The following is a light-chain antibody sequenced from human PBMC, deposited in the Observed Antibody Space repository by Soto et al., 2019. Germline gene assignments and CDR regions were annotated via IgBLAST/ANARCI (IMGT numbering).Light chain of an antibody. Sequence: DIQMTQSPSTLSASVGDRVTITCRASQSISSWLAWYQQKPGKVPKLLISDASNLDDGVPSRFSGSGAGTEFTLTISSLQPDDFATYYCQQYNSYPWTFGQGTKVDIK. CDR2: DAS. V-gene: IGKV1-5*01. CDR3: QQYNSYPWT. J-gene: IGKJ1*01. CDR1: QSISSW.